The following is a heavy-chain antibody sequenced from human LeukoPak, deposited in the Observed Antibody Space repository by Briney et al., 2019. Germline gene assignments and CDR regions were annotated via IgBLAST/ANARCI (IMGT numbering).Heavy chain of an antibody. CDR3: ARDRSSGYYLY. V-gene: IGHV3-7*01. CDR2: IKQDGSEK. J-gene: IGHJ4*02. D-gene: IGHD3-22*01. CDR1: GFIVSTNY. Sequence: GGSLRLSCAASGFIVSTNYMSWVRQAPGKGLEWVANIKQDGSEKYYVDSVKGRFTISRDNAKNSLYLQMNSLRAEDTAVYYCARDRSSGYYLYWGQGTLVTVSS.